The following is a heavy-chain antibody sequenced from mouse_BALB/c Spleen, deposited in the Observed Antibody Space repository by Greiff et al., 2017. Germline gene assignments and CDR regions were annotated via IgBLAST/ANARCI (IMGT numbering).Heavy chain of an antibody. CDR2: IYPYNGGT. D-gene: IGHD2-3*01. CDR1: GYTFTDYN. J-gene: IGHJ2*01. Sequence: EVQLQQSGPELVKPGASVKISCKASGYTFTDYNMHWVKQSHGKSLEWIGYIYPYNGGTGYNQKFKSKATLTVDNSSSTAYMELRSLTSEDSAVYYCARDQIYDGYPYYFDYWGQGTTLTVSS. CDR3: ARDQIYDGYPYYFDY. V-gene: IGHV1S29*02.